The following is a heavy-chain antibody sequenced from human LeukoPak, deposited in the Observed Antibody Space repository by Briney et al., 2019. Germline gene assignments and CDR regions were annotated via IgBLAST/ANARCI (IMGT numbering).Heavy chain of an antibody. CDR1: GFTFSNDA. CDR3: VKGRSGTSSYDY. D-gene: IGHD2-15*01. Sequence: GGSLRLSCGASGFTFSNDAMSWVRQAPGKGLGWVSFITNSGDSAYYADSVKGRFTVSRDNSKNTLYLQMNRLRAEDTAVYYCVKGRSGTSSYDYWGQGTLVTVPS. V-gene: IGHV3-23*01. CDR2: ITNSGDSA. J-gene: IGHJ4*02.